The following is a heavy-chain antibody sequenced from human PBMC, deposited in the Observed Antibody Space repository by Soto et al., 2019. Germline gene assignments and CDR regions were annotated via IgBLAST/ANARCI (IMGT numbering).Heavy chain of an antibody. CDR2: IYYSGST. Sequence: ETLSLSCPVSGGSVSISSYSGSWIRQPPGKGLEWIGYIYYSGSTNYNPSLKSRVTISVDTSKNQFSLKLTSVTAADTAVYYCATGSTSSSWPPNWFDPWGQGTLVTVSS. CDR1: GGSVSISSYS. CDR3: ATGSTSSSWPPNWFDP. D-gene: IGHD6-13*01. V-gene: IGHV4-61*01. J-gene: IGHJ5*02.